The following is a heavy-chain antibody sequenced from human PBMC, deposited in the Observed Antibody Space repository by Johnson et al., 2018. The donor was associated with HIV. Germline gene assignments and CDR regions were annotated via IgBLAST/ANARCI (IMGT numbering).Heavy chain of an antibody. V-gene: IGHV3-48*03. CDR1: GFIFSNHD. D-gene: IGHD3-16*01. CDR2: ISSSGSTI. CDR3: ARDRWGLKDAFDI. Sequence: VQLVESGGGVVQSGRSLRLSCTASGFIFSNHDIDWVRQAPGKGLEWVSYISSSGSTIYYADSVKGRFTISRDNAKNSLYLQMNSLRAEDTAVYYCARDRWGLKDAFDIWGQGTMVTVSS. J-gene: IGHJ3*02.